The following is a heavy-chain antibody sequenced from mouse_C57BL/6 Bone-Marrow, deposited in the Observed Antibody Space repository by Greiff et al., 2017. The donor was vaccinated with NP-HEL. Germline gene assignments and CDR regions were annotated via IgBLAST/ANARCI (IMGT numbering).Heavy chain of an antibody. J-gene: IGHJ3*01. V-gene: IGHV14-4*01. CDR1: GFNIKDDY. CDR3: TTSTYYDYDGGGWFAY. Sequence: EVQLQQSGAELVRPGASVKLSCTASGFNIKDDYMHWVKQRPEQGLEWIGWIDPENGDTEYASKFQGKATITADTSSNTAYLQLSSLTSEDTAVYDCTTSTYYDYDGGGWFAYWGQGTLVTVSA. D-gene: IGHD2-4*01. CDR2: IDPENGDT.